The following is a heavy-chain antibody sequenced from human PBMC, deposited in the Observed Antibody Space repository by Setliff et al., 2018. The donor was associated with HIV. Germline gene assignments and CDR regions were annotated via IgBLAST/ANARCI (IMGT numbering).Heavy chain of an antibody. V-gene: IGHV3-23*01. CDR1: GFTFSTYA. CDR2: ISGSGSST. CDR3: AKVRPRQLVSAKPPYFFDY. J-gene: IGHJ4*02. D-gene: IGHD6-13*01. Sequence: PEGSLRLSCAASGFTFSTYAMGWVRQAPGKGLEWVSSISGSGSSTYYIDSVKGRFTISRDNSRNTLYLQMNGLRAEDTALYYCAKVRPRQLVSAKPPYFFDYWGQGTLVTVSS.